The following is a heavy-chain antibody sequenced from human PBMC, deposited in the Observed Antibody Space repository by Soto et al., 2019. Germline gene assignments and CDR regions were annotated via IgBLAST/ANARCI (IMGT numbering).Heavy chain of an antibody. CDR3: ARDKRYQLLDWFDP. J-gene: IGHJ5*02. CDR1: GGTFSSYA. Sequence: QVQLVQSGAAVKKPGSSVKVSCKASGGTFSSYAISWVRQAPVQGLEWMGGIIPIFGTANYAQKFQGRVTITADESTSTAYMELSSLRSEYTAVYYCARDKRYQLLDWFDPWGKGTLVTVSS. CDR2: IIPIFGTA. V-gene: IGHV1-69*01. D-gene: IGHD2-2*01.